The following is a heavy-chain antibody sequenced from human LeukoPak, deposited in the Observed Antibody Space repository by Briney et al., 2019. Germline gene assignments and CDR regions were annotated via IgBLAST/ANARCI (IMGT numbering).Heavy chain of an antibody. CDR1: GYTLTELS. J-gene: IGHJ4*02. D-gene: IGHD3-3*01. CDR3: ATALGDFWSGYTLYYFDY. CDR2: FDPEDGET. Sequence: ASVKVSCKVSGYTLTELSMHWVRQAPGKGLEWMVGFDPEDGETIYAQKFQGRVTMTEDTSTDTAYMELSSLRSEDTAVYYCATALGDFWSGYTLYYFDYWGQGTLVTVSS. V-gene: IGHV1-24*01.